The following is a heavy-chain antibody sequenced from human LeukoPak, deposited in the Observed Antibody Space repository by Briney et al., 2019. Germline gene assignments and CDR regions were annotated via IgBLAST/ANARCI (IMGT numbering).Heavy chain of an antibody. CDR2: INHSGST. D-gene: IGHD3-22*01. CDR1: GGSISSYY. Sequence: SETLSLTCTVSGGSISSYYWSWIRQPPGKGLEWIGEINHSGSTNYNPSLKSRVTISVDTSKNQFSLKLSSVTAADTAVYYCVFDSSGYYVGYWGQGTLVTVSS. V-gene: IGHV4-34*01. J-gene: IGHJ4*02. CDR3: VFDSSGYYVGY.